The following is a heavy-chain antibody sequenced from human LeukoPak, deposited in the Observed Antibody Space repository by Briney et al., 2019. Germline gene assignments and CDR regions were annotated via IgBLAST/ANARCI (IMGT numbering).Heavy chain of an antibody. CDR3: AKGASVGATGPDY. J-gene: IGHJ4*02. Sequence: GTSLRPSCAASGISFSSHGMHWVRQAPGKGLEWVAVIWYDGSNIYYADSVKGRFTISRDNSKNTLYLQMNSLRAEDTAVYYCAKGASVGATGPDYWGQGTLVTVSS. V-gene: IGHV3-33*06. CDR1: GISFSSHG. D-gene: IGHD1-26*01. CDR2: IWYDGSNI.